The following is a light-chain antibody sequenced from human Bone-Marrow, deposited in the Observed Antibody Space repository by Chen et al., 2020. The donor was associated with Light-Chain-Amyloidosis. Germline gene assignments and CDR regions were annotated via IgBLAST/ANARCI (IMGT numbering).Light chain of an antibody. CDR2: RDT. J-gene: IGLJ2*01. V-gene: IGLV3-25*03. CDR3: QSADSSGTYEVI. CDR1: DLPTKY. Sequence: SYELTQPPSVSVSPGQTARITCSGDDLPTKYAYWYQQKPGQAPVLGRHRDTERPSGISERFSCSSSGTTATLTISGVQAEDEADYHCQSADSSGTYEVIFGGGTKLTVL.